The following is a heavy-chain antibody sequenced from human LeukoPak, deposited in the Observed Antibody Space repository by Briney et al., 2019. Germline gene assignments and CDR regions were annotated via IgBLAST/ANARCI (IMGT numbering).Heavy chain of an antibody. CDR3: VRERFHGSGAPKFDF. Sequence: GGSLRLSCAASGFTFSDYSMNWVRQTPRKGLEWVSCISGSGSYIYYADSVKGRFTISRDNAENSLHLQVNSLRAEDTAVYYCVRERFHGSGAPKFDFWGQGTLVTVSS. J-gene: IGHJ4*02. CDR1: GFTFSDYS. V-gene: IGHV3-21*06. D-gene: IGHD3-10*01. CDR2: ISGSGSYI.